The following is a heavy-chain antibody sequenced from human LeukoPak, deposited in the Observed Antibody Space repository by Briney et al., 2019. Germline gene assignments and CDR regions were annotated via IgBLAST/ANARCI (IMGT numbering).Heavy chain of an antibody. CDR3: ARENVDTAMVGY. CDR1: GDSISSHY. Sequence: SETLSLTCTVSGDSISSHYLGWIRQPPGKGLEWIGYIYYSGSTYYNPSLKSRVTISVDTSKNQFSLKLSSVTAADTAVYYCARENVDTAMVGYWGQGTLVTVSS. J-gene: IGHJ4*02. V-gene: IGHV4-30-4*08. D-gene: IGHD5-18*01. CDR2: IYYSGST.